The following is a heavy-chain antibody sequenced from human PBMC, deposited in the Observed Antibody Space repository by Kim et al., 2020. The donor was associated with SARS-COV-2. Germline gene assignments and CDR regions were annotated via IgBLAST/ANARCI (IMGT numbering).Heavy chain of an antibody. CDR3: ASALGH. CDR2: IYTSGRT. CDR1: GDSLSSDY. V-gene: IGHV4-4*07. Sequence: SETLSLTCTVSGDSLSSDYWSWNRQPAGKGLEWIGRIYTSGRTNYNPSLQSRVTMSVDMSKNQFSLNLSSVTAADTAVYYCASALGHWGQGTLVTVS. D-gene: IGHD3-16*02. J-gene: IGHJ4*02.